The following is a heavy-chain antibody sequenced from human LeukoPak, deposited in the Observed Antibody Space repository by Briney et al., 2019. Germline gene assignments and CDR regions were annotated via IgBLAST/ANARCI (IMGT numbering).Heavy chain of an antibody. J-gene: IGHJ1*01. CDR1: GFTFSSYG. Sequence: PGRSLRLSCAASGFTFSSYGMHWVRQAPGKGLEWVAVIWYDGSNKYYADSVKGRFTISRDNSKNTLYLQMNSLRAEDTAVYYCAKGGKVRGVIGYFQHWGQGTLVTVSS. CDR3: AKGGKVRGVIGYFQH. CDR2: IWYDGSNK. D-gene: IGHD3-10*01. V-gene: IGHV3-33*06.